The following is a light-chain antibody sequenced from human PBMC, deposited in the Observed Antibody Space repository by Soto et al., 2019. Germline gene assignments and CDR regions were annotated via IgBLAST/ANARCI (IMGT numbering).Light chain of an antibody. J-gene: IGKJ2*01. CDR2: DAS. CDR1: QSVSSY. Sequence: EIVLTQSPATLSLSPGERATLSCRASQSVSSYLAWYQQKPGQAPRLLIYDASNRATGIPARFSGSGSGTDFTLIISGLEPEDFAVYYCQQRSNWLYTFGQGTKLEIK. V-gene: IGKV3-11*01. CDR3: QQRSNWLYT.